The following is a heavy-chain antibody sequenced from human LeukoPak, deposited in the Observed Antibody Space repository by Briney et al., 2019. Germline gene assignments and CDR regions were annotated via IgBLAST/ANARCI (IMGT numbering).Heavy chain of an antibody. CDR2: TSAYNGNT. D-gene: IGHD2-15*01. CDR1: GYTFTSYG. J-gene: IGHJ4*02. Sequence: ASVKVSCKASGYTFTSYGISWVRQAPGQGLEWMGWTSAYNGNTNYAQKLQGRVTMTTDTSTSTAYMELRSLRSDDTAVYYCARGRYRYCSGGSCYSPDYWGQGTLVTVSS. V-gene: IGHV1-18*01. CDR3: ARGRYRYCSGGSCYSPDY.